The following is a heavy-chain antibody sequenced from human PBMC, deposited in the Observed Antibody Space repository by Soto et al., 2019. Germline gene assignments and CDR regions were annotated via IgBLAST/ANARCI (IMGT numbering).Heavy chain of an antibody. V-gene: IGHV1-46*01. CDR2: INPSGGST. D-gene: IGHD6-6*01. CDR1: GYTFTSYC. Sequence: GASVKVSCKASGYTFTSYCMHWVRQAPGQGLEWMGIINPSGGSTSYAQKFQGRVTMTRDTSTSTVYMELSSLRSEDTAVYYCARGAARDPYYYYGMDVWGQGTTVTVSS. J-gene: IGHJ6*02. CDR3: ARGAARDPYYYYGMDV.